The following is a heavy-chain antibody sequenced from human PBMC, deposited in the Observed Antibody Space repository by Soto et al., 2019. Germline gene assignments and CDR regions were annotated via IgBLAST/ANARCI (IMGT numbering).Heavy chain of an antibody. CDR1: GFTFSSYW. Sequence: GGSLRLSCAASGFTFSSYWMHWVRQAPGKGLVWVSRINSDGSSTSYADSVKGRFTISRDNAKNTLYLQMNSLRAEDTAVYYCARSYRNYDILTFVTDYYYYYMDVWGKGTTVTAP. J-gene: IGHJ6*03. CDR3: ARSYRNYDILTFVTDYYYYYMDV. CDR2: INSDGSST. V-gene: IGHV3-74*01. D-gene: IGHD3-9*01.